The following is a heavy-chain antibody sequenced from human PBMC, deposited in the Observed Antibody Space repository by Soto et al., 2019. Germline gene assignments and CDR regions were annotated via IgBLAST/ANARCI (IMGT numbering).Heavy chain of an antibody. CDR3: ARGPGGPDGPGDY. CDR1: GYTFTSYA. D-gene: IGHD3-16*01. CDR2: INAGNGNT. V-gene: IGHV1-3*01. Sequence: QVQLVQSGAEVKKPGASVKVSCMASGYTFTSYAMHWVRQAPGQRLEWMGWINAGNGNTKYSQKFQGRVTITRDTXASTAYMELSSLRSEDTALYYCARGPGGPDGPGDYWGQGTLVTVSS. J-gene: IGHJ4*02.